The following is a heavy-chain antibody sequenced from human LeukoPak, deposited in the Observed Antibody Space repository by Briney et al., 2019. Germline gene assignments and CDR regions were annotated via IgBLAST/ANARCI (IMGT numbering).Heavy chain of an antibody. CDR2: ISYDGSNK. CDR1: GCTFSNYA. J-gene: IGHJ4*02. D-gene: IGHD5-12*01. V-gene: IGHV3-30-3*01. CDR3: ASQSGYDSAY. Sequence: PGRSLRLSCAASGCTFSNYAMHWIRQAPGKGLEWVAVISYDGSNKYYADSVKGRFTISRDNSGNMMYLQMNSLRAEDTAVYYCASQSGYDSAYWGQGTLVTVSS.